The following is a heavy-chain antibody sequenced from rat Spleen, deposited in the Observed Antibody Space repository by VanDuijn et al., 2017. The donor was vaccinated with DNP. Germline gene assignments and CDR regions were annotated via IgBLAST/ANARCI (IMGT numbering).Heavy chain of an antibody. D-gene: IGHD1-4*01. Sequence: EVQLQESGPGLVKPSQSLSLTCSVTGYSITSGNGWNWIRKFPGNKMEWMGYISYSGSTSYNPSLKSRISITRDTSKNQFFLQLNSVTTEDTATYYCARWTTGFDYWGQGVMVTVSS. CDR3: ARWTTGFDY. CDR2: ISYSGST. J-gene: IGHJ2*01. V-gene: IGHV3-1*01. CDR1: GYSITSGNG.